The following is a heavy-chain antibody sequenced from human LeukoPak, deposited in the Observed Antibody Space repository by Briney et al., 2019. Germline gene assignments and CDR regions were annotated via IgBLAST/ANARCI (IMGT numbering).Heavy chain of an antibody. Sequence: SQTLSLTCTVSGGSISSGDYYWSWIRQPPGKGLEWIGYIYYSGSTYYNPSLKSRVTISVDTSKNQFSLKLSAVTAADTAVYYCARVRYYYYHMDVWGKGTTVTVSS. CDR2: IYYSGST. D-gene: IGHD4/OR15-4a*01. V-gene: IGHV4-30-4*08. CDR1: GGSISSGDYY. CDR3: ARVRYYYYHMDV. J-gene: IGHJ6*03.